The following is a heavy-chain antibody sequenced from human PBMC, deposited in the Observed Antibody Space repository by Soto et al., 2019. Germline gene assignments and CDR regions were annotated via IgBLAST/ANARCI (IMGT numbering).Heavy chain of an antibody. CDR1: GFTFNVYG. CDR3: AKDREYYYGSGSYSPFDH. V-gene: IGHV3-30*18. Sequence: GGSLRLSCTASGFTFNVYGMHWVRQAPGKGLEWVSLISFDGKNKFYADSVKGRFTIYRDNSKNTLHLQMNSLRVEDTAVYYCAKDREYYYGSGSYSPFDHWGQGTLVTVSS. J-gene: IGHJ4*02. CDR2: ISFDGKNK. D-gene: IGHD3-10*01.